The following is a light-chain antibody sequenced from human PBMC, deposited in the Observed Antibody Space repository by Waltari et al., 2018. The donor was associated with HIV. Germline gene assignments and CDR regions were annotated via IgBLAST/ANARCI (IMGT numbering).Light chain of an antibody. J-gene: IGKJ4*01. CDR2: DAS. CDR1: QSVSSY. Sequence: EIVLPQSPATLSLSPGERATLSCRASQSVSSYLAWYQQKPGQAPRLLIYDASNRATGIPARFSGSGSGTDFTLTISSLEPEDFAIYYCQQRSTWPSLTFGGGTKVEIK. CDR3: QQRSTWPSLT. V-gene: IGKV3-11*01.